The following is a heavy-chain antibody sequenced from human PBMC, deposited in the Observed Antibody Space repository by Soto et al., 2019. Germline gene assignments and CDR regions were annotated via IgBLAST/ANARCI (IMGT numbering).Heavy chain of an antibody. D-gene: IGHD3-10*01. V-gene: IGHV5-10-1*01. CDR1: GYSFTSYW. CDR3: ARLYGSGSYAYYYGMDV. J-gene: IGHJ6*02. CDR2: IDPSDSYT. Sequence: PGESRTICCKGSGYSFTSYWMSWVRQMPGKGLEWMGRIDPSDSYTNYSPSFQGHVTISADKSISTAYLQWSSLKASDTAMYYCARLYGSGSYAYYYGMDVWGQGTTVTVSS.